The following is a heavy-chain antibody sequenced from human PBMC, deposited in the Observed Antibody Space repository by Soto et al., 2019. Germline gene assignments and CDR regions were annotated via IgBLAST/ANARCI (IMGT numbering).Heavy chain of an antibody. V-gene: IGHV3-23*01. CDR1: GFPFSTFE. J-gene: IGHJ5*01. D-gene: IGHD3-16*01. Sequence: EVQLLESGGGLVQPGGSLRLSCAASGFPFSTFEMTWVRQTPERGLEWVSFINGDSSRTYYADAVKGRFTVSRDNSQHTLYLQMNSLRVKDTAVYACVKGGWLDFWGRGTPVIVSS. CDR3: VKGGWLDF. CDR2: INGDSSRT.